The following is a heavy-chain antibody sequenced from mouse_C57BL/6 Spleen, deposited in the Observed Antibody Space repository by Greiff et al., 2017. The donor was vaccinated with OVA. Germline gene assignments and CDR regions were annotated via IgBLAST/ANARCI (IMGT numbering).Heavy chain of an antibody. J-gene: IGHJ2*01. V-gene: IGHV5-4*01. D-gene: IGHD4-1*01. CDR1: GFTFSSYA. Sequence: EVQGVESGGGLVKPGGSLKLSCAASGFTFSSYAMSWVRQTPEKRLEWVATISDGGSYTYYPDNVKGRFTISRDNAKNNLYLQMSHLKSEDTAMYYCARDTGTGDFDYWGQGTTLTVSS. CDR2: ISDGGSYT. CDR3: ARDTGTGDFDY.